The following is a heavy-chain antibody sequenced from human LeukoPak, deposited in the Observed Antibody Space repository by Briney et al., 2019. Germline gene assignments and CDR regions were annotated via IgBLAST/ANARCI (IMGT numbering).Heavy chain of an antibody. Sequence: GGSLRLSCAASGFTFSSYWMSWVRQAPGKGLEWVANIKQDGSEKYYVDSVKGRFTISRDNAKNSLYLQMNSLRAEDTAVYYCAGTPYYYDSNDAFDIWGQGTMVTVSS. D-gene: IGHD3-22*01. V-gene: IGHV3-7*01. CDR2: IKQDGSEK. CDR1: GFTFSSYW. J-gene: IGHJ3*02. CDR3: AGTPYYYDSNDAFDI.